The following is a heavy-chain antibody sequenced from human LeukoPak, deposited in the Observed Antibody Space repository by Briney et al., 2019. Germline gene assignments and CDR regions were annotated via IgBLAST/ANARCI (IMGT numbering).Heavy chain of an antibody. V-gene: IGHV3-7*01. CDR2: IKQDGTEK. Sequence: GGSLRLSCAASGFTFTTYWMSWVRQAPGKGLEWVANIKQDGTEKYYVDSVKGRFTISRDNAKNSLYLQMNSLRVEDTAVYYCAKDYSSGRYSYYFDYWGQGTLVTVSS. CDR3: AKDYSSGRYSYYFDY. J-gene: IGHJ4*02. D-gene: IGHD6-19*01. CDR1: GFTFTTYW.